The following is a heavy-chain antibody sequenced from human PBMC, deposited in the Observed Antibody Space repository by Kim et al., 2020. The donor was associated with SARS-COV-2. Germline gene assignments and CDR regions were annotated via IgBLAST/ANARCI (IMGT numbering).Heavy chain of an antibody. Sequence: GGSLRLSCAASGFTFSSYEMNWVRQAPGKGLEWVSYISSSGSTIYYADSVKGRFTISRDNAKNSLYLQMNSLRAEDTAVYYCAIGLTKGFEDYWGQGTLGTVSS. D-gene: IGHD3-16*01. J-gene: IGHJ4*02. V-gene: IGHV3-48*03. CDR1: GFTFSSYE. CDR3: AIGLTKGFEDY. CDR2: ISSSGSTI.